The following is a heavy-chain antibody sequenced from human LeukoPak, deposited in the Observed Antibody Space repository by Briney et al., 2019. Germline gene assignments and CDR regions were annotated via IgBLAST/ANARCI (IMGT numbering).Heavy chain of an antibody. Sequence: ASVKVSCKASGYTFTSYYMHWVRQAPGQGLEWMGIINPSGGSTSYAQKFQGRVTMTRDTSTSTVYMELSSLRSEGTAVYYCARDPSVTTPGRYFDHWGQETLVTVSS. CDR1: GYTFTSYY. V-gene: IGHV1-46*01. CDR3: ARDPSVTTPGRYFDH. J-gene: IGHJ4*02. D-gene: IGHD4-17*01. CDR2: INPSGGST.